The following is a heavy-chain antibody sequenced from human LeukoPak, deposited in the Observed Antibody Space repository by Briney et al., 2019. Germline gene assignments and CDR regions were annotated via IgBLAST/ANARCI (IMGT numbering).Heavy chain of an antibody. D-gene: IGHD3-10*01. J-gene: IGHJ4*02. CDR1: GYSISSGYY. V-gene: IGHV4-38-2*02. Sequence: PSEALSLTCTVSGYSISSGYYWGWIRQPPGKGLEWIGSIYHSGSTYYNPSLKSRVTISVDTSKNQFSLKLSSVTAADTAVYYCARDGVWFGELSDYWGQGTLVTVSS. CDR2: IYHSGST. CDR3: ARDGVWFGELSDY.